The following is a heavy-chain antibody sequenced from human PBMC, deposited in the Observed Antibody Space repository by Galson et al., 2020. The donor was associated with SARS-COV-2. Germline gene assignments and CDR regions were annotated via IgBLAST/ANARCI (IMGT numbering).Heavy chain of an antibody. CDR3: ATVGPGYCSSTSCFPDAFDI. CDR1: GYTLTELS. Sequence: ASVKVSCKVSGYTLTELSMHWVRQAPGKGLEWMGGFDPEDGETIYAQKFQGRVTMTEDTSTDTAYMELSSLRSEDTAVYYCATVGPGYCSSTSCFPDAFDIWGQGTMVTVSS. D-gene: IGHD2-2*01. V-gene: IGHV1-24*01. J-gene: IGHJ3*02. CDR2: FDPEDGET.